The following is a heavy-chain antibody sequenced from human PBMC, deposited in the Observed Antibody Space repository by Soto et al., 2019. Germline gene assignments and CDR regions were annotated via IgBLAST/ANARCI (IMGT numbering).Heavy chain of an antibody. Sequence: DVQLVESGGGLVQPGGSLRLSCATSGFTFSSYDMNWVRQAPGKGLEWVSYIRSSGSNTIYYADSVRGRFTIYGDNARNSLYLEMSSLRAEDTAVYYCARVGRGGSFAQWGQGTLVTVTS. J-gene: IGHJ4*02. CDR3: ARVGRGGSFAQ. CDR1: GFTFSSYD. D-gene: IGHD2-15*01. CDR2: IRSSGSNTI. V-gene: IGHV3-48*01.